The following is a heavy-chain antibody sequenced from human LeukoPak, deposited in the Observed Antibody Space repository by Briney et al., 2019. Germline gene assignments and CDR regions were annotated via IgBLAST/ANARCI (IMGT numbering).Heavy chain of an antibody. Sequence: GASVKVSCKASGYTFTGYYMHWVRQAPGQGLEWMGWMNPNSGNTGYAQKFQGRVTMTRNTSISTAYMELSSLRSEDTAVYYCAREGGNWNEDYYGMDVWGQGTTVTVSS. V-gene: IGHV1-8*02. D-gene: IGHD1-1*01. J-gene: IGHJ6*02. CDR2: MNPNSGNT. CDR3: AREGGNWNEDYYGMDV. CDR1: GYTFTGYY.